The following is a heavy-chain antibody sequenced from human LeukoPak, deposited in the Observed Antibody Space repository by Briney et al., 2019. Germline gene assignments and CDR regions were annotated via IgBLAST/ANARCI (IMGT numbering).Heavy chain of an antibody. CDR3: ARSVNSGCLDC. Sequence: SQTLSLTCAISGDSVSSNNAVWNWIRQSPSRGLERLGKTYYRSKWNYDYAVSMKSRITINPDTSKNHFSLQLSSVTPEDTAVYYCARSVNSGCLDCWGQGVLVTVSS. D-gene: IGHD3-10*01. CDR1: GDSVSSNNAV. J-gene: IGHJ4*02. V-gene: IGHV6-1*01. CDR2: TYYRSKWNY.